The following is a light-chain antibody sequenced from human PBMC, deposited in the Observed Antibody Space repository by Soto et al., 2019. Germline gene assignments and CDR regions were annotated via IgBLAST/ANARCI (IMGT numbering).Light chain of an antibody. CDR1: QSVSSN. CDR3: LQYNTWTLT. CDR2: DAS. V-gene: IGKV3-15*01. J-gene: IGKJ3*01. Sequence: ETVMTQSPATLSVSPGERPTLSCRASQSVSSNLAWYQQKPGQAPRLLIYDASTRATGIPARFSGSGSGTEFTLTISSLQSEDFAVYYCLQYNTWTLTFGPGTKVDIK.